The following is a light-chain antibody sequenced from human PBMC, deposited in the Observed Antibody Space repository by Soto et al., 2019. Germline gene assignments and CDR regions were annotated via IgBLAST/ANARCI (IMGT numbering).Light chain of an antibody. V-gene: IGKV3-11*01. CDR2: DAS. CDR3: QQRSNWPIT. Sequence: PGERVTLSCRASQRISNSYLAWYQQRPGQAPRLLIYDASTRATGIPARFSGSGSGTDFTLTISSLEPEDFAVYYCQQRSNWPITFGQGTRLEIK. CDR1: QRISNSY. J-gene: IGKJ5*01.